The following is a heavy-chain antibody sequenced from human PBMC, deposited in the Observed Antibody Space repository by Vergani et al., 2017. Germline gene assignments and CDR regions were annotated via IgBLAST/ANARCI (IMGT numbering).Heavy chain of an antibody. V-gene: IGHV3-7*01. CDR1: GFTFSSYW. CDR2: IKQDGSEK. CDR3: AKEEPPYGGYCGGDCSSLFYY. J-gene: IGHJ4*02. Sequence: EVQLVESGGGLVQPGGSLRLSCAASGFTFSSYWMSWVRQAPGKGLEWVANIKQDGSEKYYADSVKGRFTISRDNSKNTLYLQMNSLRAEDTAVYYCAKEEPPYGGYCGGDCSSLFYYWGQGTLVTVSS. D-gene: IGHD2-21*02.